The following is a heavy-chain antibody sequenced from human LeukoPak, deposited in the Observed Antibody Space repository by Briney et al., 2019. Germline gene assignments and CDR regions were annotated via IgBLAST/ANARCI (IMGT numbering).Heavy chain of an antibody. CDR1: GYTLTELS. V-gene: IGHV1-24*01. D-gene: IGHD3-10*01. CDR2: FDPEDGET. Sequence: ASVKVSCKVSGYTLTELSMHWVRQAPGKGLEWMGGFDPEDGETIYAQKFQGRVTMTEDTSTDTAYMELSSLRSEDTAVYYCATDRGTGSQNAFDIWGQGTMVTVSS. J-gene: IGHJ3*02. CDR3: ATDRGTGSQNAFDI.